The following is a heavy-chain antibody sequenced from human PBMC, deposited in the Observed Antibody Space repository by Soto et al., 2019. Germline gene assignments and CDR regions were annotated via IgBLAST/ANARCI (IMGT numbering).Heavy chain of an antibody. Sequence: GGSLRLSCAASGFTFNSYGMHWVRQGPGHGLEWVAFISYDSTKTYYADSVKGRFTISRDNSNSALYVQMNSLTGEDTAVYYCARTRSAWSDFHYYSLDVWGQGTTVTVFS. CDR1: GFTFNSYG. CDR3: ARTRSAWSDFHYYSLDV. V-gene: IGHV3-30*03. J-gene: IGHJ6*02. CDR2: ISYDSTKT. D-gene: IGHD1-26*01.